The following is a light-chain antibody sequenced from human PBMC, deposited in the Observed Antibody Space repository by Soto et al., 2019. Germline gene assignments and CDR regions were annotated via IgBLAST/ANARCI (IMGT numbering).Light chain of an antibody. J-gene: IGLJ2*01. CDR2: SDN. CDR1: ISNIGRNA. CDR3: AAWDDTLNSVL. V-gene: IGLV1-44*01. Sequence: QYVLTQPPSASVTPGQRVTVSCSGGISNIGRNAVNWYQQFPGTAPKLLIYSDNQRWSGVPDRFSASKSGTSASLAISGLQSDDEAEYYCAAWDDTLNSVLFGGGTKLTVL.